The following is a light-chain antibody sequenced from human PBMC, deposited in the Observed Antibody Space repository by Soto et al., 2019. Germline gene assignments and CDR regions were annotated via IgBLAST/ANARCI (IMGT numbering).Light chain of an antibody. Sequence: DIQMTQSPSTLSASVGDRVTITCRASQSISIWLAWYQQKPGRAPKFLIYKASDLENGVPSRFSGSGSGTDFTLTITSLQPEDSATYYCQHSYGTPRTFGQGTKVDIK. J-gene: IGKJ1*01. CDR3: QHSYGTPRT. CDR1: QSISIW. V-gene: IGKV1-5*03. CDR2: KAS.